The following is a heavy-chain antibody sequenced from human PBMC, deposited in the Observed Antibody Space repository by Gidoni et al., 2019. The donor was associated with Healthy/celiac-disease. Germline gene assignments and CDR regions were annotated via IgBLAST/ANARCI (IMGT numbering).Heavy chain of an antibody. V-gene: IGHV6-1*01. Sequence: QVQLQQSGPGLVKPSQTLSLTCAISGDSVSSNSAAWNWNRQSPSRGLEWLGRTYYRAKWYNDYAVSVKSRITINPDTSKNQFSLQLNSVTPEDTAVYYCAREKQQLVLGEPYYYYYMDVWGKGTTVTVSS. D-gene: IGHD6-13*01. CDR1: GDSVSSNSAA. CDR2: TYYRAKWYN. CDR3: AREKQQLVLGEPYYYYYMDV. J-gene: IGHJ6*03.